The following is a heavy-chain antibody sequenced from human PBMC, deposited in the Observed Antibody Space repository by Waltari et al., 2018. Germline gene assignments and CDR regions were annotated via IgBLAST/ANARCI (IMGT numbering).Heavy chain of an antibody. J-gene: IGHJ4*02. CDR3: ARQSGGYSGYEEGGDY. D-gene: IGHD5-12*01. V-gene: IGHV1-18*01. Sequence: QVQLVQSGAEVKKPGASVKVSCKASGYTFTSYGISWVRQAPGQGLEWMGWISAYNGNTNNAQKIQGRVTMTTDTSTSTAYMGLRSLESDDTAVYYCARQSGGYSGYEEGGDYWGQGTLVTVSS. CDR2: ISAYNGNT. CDR1: GYTFTSYG.